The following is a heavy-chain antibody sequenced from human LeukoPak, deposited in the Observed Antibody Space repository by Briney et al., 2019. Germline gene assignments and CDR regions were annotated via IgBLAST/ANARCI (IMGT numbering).Heavy chain of an antibody. D-gene: IGHD2-2*01. CDR1: GHTFTSYG. Sequence: ASVKVSCKASGHTFTSYGISWVRQAPGQGLEWMGWISAYNGNTNYAQKLQGRVTMTTDTSTSTAYMELRSLRSDDTAVYYCAREKYCSSTSCYVYYYYGMDVWGQGTTVTVSS. CDR2: ISAYNGNT. V-gene: IGHV1-18*01. J-gene: IGHJ6*02. CDR3: AREKYCSSTSCYVYYYYGMDV.